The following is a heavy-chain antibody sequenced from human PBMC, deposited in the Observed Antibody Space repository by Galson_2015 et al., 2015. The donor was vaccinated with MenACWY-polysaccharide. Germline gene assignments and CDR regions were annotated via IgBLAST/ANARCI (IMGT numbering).Heavy chain of an antibody. D-gene: IGHD2-2*01. Sequence: SLRLSCAASGFTFSNYAMSWVRQAPGKGLEWVSTIGGSGSNTLYADSVKGRFTIPRDNSKNTLSLQMNSLRAEDTAVYYCARVRYSTGKYQFDYWGQGTLVAVSS. CDR1: GFTFSNYA. CDR2: IGGSGSNT. CDR3: ARVRYSTGKYQFDY. V-gene: IGHV3-23*01. J-gene: IGHJ4*02.